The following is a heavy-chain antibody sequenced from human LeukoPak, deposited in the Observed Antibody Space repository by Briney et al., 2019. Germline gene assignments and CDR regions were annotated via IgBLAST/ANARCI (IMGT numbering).Heavy chain of an antibody. D-gene: IGHD4-17*01. J-gene: IGHJ6*04. V-gene: IGHV3-30*04. CDR3: ARDLVEDAAVTYRLYCMDV. CDR1: GFTSSSYA. CDR2: ISFVGSNK. Sequence: GRSLRPSCAAFGFTSSSYAMHWVSQLPGKGLDWVAVISFVGSNKYYADSVKGRFTISRDNSKNTLYRQMNSPRAEDTAVYYCARDLVEDAAVTYRLYCMDVGGRGTTGTVS.